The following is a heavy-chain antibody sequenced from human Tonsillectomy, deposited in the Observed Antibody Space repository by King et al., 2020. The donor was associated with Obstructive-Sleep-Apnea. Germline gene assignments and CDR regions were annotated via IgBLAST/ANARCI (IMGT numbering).Heavy chain of an antibody. V-gene: IGHV3-23*04. CDR2: ISGSGAGT. J-gene: IGHJ4*02. D-gene: IGHD3-10*01. CDR1: GFPFNNFA. CDR3: AKDKSTGSGIFDS. Sequence: VQLVESGGGLVEPGGSLRLSCAASGFPFNNFAMTWVRQAPGKGLEWVSAISGSGAGTYYTDSVKGRFTISRDNSKNTLYLQMNSLGAEDTAVYFCAKDKSTGSGIFDSWGQGSLVTVSS.